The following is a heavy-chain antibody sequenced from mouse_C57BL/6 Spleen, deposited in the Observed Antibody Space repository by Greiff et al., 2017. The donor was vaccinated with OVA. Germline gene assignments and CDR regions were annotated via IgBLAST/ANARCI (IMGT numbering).Heavy chain of an antibody. V-gene: IGHV1-15*01. D-gene: IGHD1-1*01. CDR1: GYTFTDYE. J-gene: IGHJ2*01. Sequence: ESGAELVRPGASVTLSCKASGYTFTDYEMHWVKQTPVHGLEWIGAIDPETGGTAYNQKFKGKAILTADKSSSTAYMELRSLTSEDSAVYYCFITRGYWGQGTTLTVSS. CDR3: FITRGY. CDR2: IDPETGGT.